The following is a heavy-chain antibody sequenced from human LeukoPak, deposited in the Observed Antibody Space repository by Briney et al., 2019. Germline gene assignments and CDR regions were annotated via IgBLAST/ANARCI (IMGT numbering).Heavy chain of an antibody. D-gene: IGHD2-2*02. CDR3: ARGGRYCSSTKCYKVDWFDS. CDR1: GGSISGSTFF. CDR2: IFYSGNT. J-gene: IGHJ5*01. V-gene: IGHV4-31*03. Sequence: SQTLSLTCTVSGGSISGSTFFWSWIRQHPGKGLEWIGYIFYSGNTYYNPSLKSRVSISVDTSKNQFSLKLTSVTAADTAVYPCARGGRYCSSTKCYKVDWFDSWGQGILVTVSS.